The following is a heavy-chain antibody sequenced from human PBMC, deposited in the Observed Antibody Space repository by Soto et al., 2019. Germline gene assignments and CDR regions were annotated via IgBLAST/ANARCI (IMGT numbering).Heavy chain of an antibody. CDR1: GFMFSSYG. Sequence: HPGSSLRLSCAAPGFMFSSYGMSWVRQAPGKGLQWVATIHPSGGITHYAESVRGRFTISRDNSRDTLYLQMNSLRAEDTAVYYCAKDPSTGPPDCWGQGALVTAPS. V-gene: IGHV3-23*01. CDR3: AKDPSTGPPDC. D-gene: IGHD3-9*01. CDR2: IHPSGGIT. J-gene: IGHJ4*02.